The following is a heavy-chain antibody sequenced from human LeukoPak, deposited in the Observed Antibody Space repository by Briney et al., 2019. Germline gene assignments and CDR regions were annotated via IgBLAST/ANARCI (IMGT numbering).Heavy chain of an antibody. CDR2: IYSTGSA. D-gene: IGHD5-12*01. J-gene: IGHJ4*02. V-gene: IGHV4-59*08. Sequence: SETLSLTCTVSGGSLSSYYWNWIRQPPGKGLEWIGYIYSTGSAIYNPSLKSRVTLSVDTAKNQFSLKLNSVTAADTAVYYCARMGGYSGYATHWGQGTLVTVSS. CDR3: ARMGGYSGYATH. CDR1: GGSLSSYY.